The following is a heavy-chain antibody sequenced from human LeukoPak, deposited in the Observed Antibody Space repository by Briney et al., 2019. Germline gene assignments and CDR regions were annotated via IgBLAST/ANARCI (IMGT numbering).Heavy chain of an antibody. Sequence: ASVKVSCKASGYTFTGYYMHWVRQAPGQGLEWMGRIIPILGIANYAQKFQGRVTITADKSTSTAYMELSSLRSEDTAVYYCAREGSPVVPAANLDYWGQGTLVTVSS. J-gene: IGHJ4*02. V-gene: IGHV1-69*04. CDR2: IIPILGIA. CDR3: AREGSPVVPAANLDY. CDR1: GYTFTGYY. D-gene: IGHD2-2*01.